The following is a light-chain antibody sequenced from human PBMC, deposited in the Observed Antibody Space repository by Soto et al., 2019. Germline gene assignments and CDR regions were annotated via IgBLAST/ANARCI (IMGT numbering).Light chain of an antibody. Sequence: DIQMPQSPYTLSASVGDRVTITCPGSQGITSWLAWYQQKPGKAPRLLIYKASSLASGVPSRFSGSGSGTEFTLVISSLQPEYVATYHSQQHKTFCQGTKMEI. CDR1: QGITSW. V-gene: IGKV1-5*03. CDR2: KAS. CDR3: QQHKT. J-gene: IGKJ1*01.